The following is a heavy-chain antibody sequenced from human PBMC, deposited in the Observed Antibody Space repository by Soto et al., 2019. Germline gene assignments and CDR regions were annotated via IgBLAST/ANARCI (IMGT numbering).Heavy chain of an antibody. CDR2: IYYSGST. Sequence: PSETLSLTCTVSGGSISSYYWSWIRQPPGKGLEWIGYIYYSGSTNYNPSLKSRVTISVDTSKNQFSLKLSSVTAADTAVYYCARGPCSGGSCYGVWFDPWGQGTLVTVS. CDR1: GGSISSYY. J-gene: IGHJ5*02. V-gene: IGHV4-59*01. D-gene: IGHD2-15*01. CDR3: ARGPCSGGSCYGVWFDP.